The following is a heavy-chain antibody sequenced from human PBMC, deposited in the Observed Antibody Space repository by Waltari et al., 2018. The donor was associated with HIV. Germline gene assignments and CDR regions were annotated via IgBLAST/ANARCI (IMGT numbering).Heavy chain of an antibody. CDR1: GYNFTSYA. D-gene: IGHD2-15*01. CDR3: VRGPTCSGGTCYSFFDY. Sequence: QVQLVQSGAEVKKPGASVTVSCKASGYNFTSYAIHWVRQAPGQRLEWMAWVNPDNGNTKYSRMFQARVTVTRDTFTNTAYMALSSLRPEETAIYYCVRGPTCSGGTCYSFFDYWGQGTLVCVSS. CDR2: VNPDNGNT. V-gene: IGHV1-3*01. J-gene: IGHJ4*02.